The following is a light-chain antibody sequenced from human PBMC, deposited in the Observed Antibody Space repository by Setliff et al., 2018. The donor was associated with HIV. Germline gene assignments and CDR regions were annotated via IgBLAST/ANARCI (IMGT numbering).Light chain of an antibody. Sequence: QSVLTQPPSVSAAPGQKVTISCSGSSSNIANDYVSWFQQVPGTAPKLLIYENNKRPSGTPERVFASKSGTSATLGITGLQTGDEADYYCGAWDNSLSVYVFGTGTKVTVL. CDR2: ENN. J-gene: IGLJ1*01. V-gene: IGLV1-51*02. CDR1: SSNIANDY. CDR3: GAWDNSLSVYV.